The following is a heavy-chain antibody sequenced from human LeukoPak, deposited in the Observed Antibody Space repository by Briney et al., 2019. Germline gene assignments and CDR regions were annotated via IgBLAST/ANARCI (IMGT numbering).Heavy chain of an antibody. V-gene: IGHV3-30*02. CDR3: AKEAIDCRGSACYSYFFDS. D-gene: IGHD2-15*01. Sequence: GGSLRLSCAASGFTFSTYGMHWVRQAPGKGLEWVAFIRYDGSNKYYADSVKGRFTTSRSNSQNTLFLQMNSLRVEDTALYYCAKEAIDCRGSACYSYFFDSWGQGTLVTVSS. CDR2: IRYDGSNK. J-gene: IGHJ4*02. CDR1: GFTFSTYG.